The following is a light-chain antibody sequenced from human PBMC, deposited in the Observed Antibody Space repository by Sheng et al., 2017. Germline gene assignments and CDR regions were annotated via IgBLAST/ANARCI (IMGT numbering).Light chain of an antibody. CDR2: GAS. J-gene: IGKJ5*01. Sequence: EIVLTQSPATLSLSPGERVTLSCRASQSVSTNLAWYQQKPGQAPRLLIYGASTRATGIPDRFSGSGSGADFTLTISRLEPEDFAVYYCQQYGSSPITFGQGTRLEIK. CDR3: QQYGSSPIT. CDR1: QSVSTN. V-gene: IGKV3-20*01.